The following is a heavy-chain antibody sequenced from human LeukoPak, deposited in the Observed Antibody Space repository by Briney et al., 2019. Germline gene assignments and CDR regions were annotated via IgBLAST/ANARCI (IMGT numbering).Heavy chain of an antibody. CDR3: ARYDFWSGYGGY. J-gene: IGHJ4*02. V-gene: IGHV4-4*02. CDR2: IYHSGST. Sequence: GSLRLSCAASGSTFSRHAMNWVRQPPGKGLEWIGEIYHSGSTNYNPSLKSRVTISVDKSKNQFSLKLSSVTAADTAVYYCARYDFWSGYGGYWGQGTLVTVSS. D-gene: IGHD3-3*01. CDR1: GSTFSRHAM.